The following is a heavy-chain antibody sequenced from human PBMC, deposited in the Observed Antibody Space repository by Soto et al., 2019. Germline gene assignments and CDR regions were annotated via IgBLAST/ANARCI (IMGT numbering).Heavy chain of an antibody. CDR3: AREVRLAPATMTFYYYGMDV. CDR2: VRNKANSYTT. Sequence: PGGSLRLSCAASGFTFSDHYMGWVRQAPGKGLEWVGRVRNKANSYTTEYAASVKGRFTISRDDSKNSLYLQMNSLISEDTAVYHCAREVRLAPATMTFYYYGMDVWGQGTTVTVSS. D-gene: IGHD1-1*01. V-gene: IGHV3-72*01. CDR1: GFTFSDHY. J-gene: IGHJ6*02.